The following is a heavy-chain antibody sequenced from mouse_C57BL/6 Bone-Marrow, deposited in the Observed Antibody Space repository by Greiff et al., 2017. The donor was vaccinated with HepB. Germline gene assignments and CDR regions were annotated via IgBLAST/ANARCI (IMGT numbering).Heavy chain of an antibody. D-gene: IGHD1-1*01. CDR2: IYPGSGNT. CDR1: GYTFTDYY. Sequence: QVQLQQSGAELVRPGASVKLSCKASGYTFTDYYINWVKQRPGQGLEWIARIYPGSGNTYYNEKFKCKATLTAAKSSSNAYMPLSSLTSEDSAVYFCARWYYYGPYYAMDYWGQGTSVTVSS. V-gene: IGHV1-76*01. CDR3: ARWYYYGPYYAMDY. J-gene: IGHJ4*01.